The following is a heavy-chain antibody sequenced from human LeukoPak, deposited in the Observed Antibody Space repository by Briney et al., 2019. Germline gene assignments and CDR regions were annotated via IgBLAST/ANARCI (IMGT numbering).Heavy chain of an antibody. CDR2: ISAYNGNT. CDR3: ARVRAVPTIAAAGTSYYYGMDV. CDR1: GYTLTSYG. D-gene: IGHD6-13*01. Sequence: ASVKVSCTPSGYTLTSYGISSVRQAPGQGLEWRGWISAYNGNTNYAQKLQGRVTMTTDTSTSTAYMELRSLRSDDTAVYYCARVRAVPTIAAAGTSYYYGMDVWGQGTTVTVSS. V-gene: IGHV1-18*01. J-gene: IGHJ6*02.